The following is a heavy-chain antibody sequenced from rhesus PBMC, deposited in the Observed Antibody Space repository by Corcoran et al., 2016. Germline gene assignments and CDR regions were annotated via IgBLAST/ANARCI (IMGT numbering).Heavy chain of an antibody. CDR3: ARAPPLCSSGWSLYFDY. J-gene: IGHJ4*01. CDR1: GGSISSNY. V-gene: IGHV4-173*01. D-gene: IGHD6S26*01. Sequence: QLQLQESGPGLVKPSETLSLTCAVSGGSISSNYWSWIRQPPGKGLEWIGRFFGSGWSTDYNPSLKSRVTISTDTSQNQFSLKLSAVTAADTAVYYSARAPPLCSSGWSLYFDYWGQGVLVTVSS. CDR2: FFGSGWST.